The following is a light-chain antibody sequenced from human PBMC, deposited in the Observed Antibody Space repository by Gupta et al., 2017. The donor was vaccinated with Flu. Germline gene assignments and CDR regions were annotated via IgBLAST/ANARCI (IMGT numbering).Light chain of an antibody. CDR1: QRISSW. J-gene: IGKJ1*01. CDR3: QQDDNFSWT. Sequence: PSSLSASVGDRVTITCRASQRISSWLAWYQQKPGRAPQLLIYKASYLETGVPSRFSGSGSGTEFTLTINSLQPDDYATYYCQQDDNFSWTFGQGTKVEIK. CDR2: KAS. V-gene: IGKV1-5*03.